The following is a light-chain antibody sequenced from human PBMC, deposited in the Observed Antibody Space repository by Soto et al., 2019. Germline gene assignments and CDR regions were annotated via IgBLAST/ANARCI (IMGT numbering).Light chain of an antibody. Sequence: IQMTQSPSSLSASVGDRVTITCQASQDISKNLNWYQQKPGKAPKLLIYDASSLQTGVPSRFIGSGSATNFTFPISSLQPEDVATYYCQQYDNLLPITFGQGTRLEIK. V-gene: IGKV1-33*01. J-gene: IGKJ5*01. CDR2: DAS. CDR3: QQYDNLLPIT. CDR1: QDISKN.